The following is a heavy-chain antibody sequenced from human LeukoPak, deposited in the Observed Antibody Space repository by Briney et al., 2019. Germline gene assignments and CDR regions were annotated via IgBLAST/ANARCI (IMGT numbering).Heavy chain of an antibody. CDR1: GFTFSSYA. Sequence: PGGSLRLSCAASGFTFSSYAMSWVRQAPGKGLEWVSAISSSGGSTYYADSVKGRFTISRDNSKNTLYLQMNSLRAEDTAVYYCAKGLMGGDYICDYWGQGTLVTVSS. CDR2: ISSSGGST. J-gene: IGHJ4*02. V-gene: IGHV3-23*01. CDR3: AKGLMGGDYICDY. D-gene: IGHD4-17*01.